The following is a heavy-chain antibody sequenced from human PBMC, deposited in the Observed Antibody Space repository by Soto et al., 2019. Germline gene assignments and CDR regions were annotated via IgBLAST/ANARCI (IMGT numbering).Heavy chain of an antibody. V-gene: IGHV4-30-2*01. CDR3: ARVRINMVRGVMAEYFDY. CDR2: IYHSGST. D-gene: IGHD3-10*01. J-gene: IGHJ4*02. CDR1: GGSISSGGYS. Sequence: SETLSLTCAVSGGSISSGGYSWSWIRQPPGKGLEWIGYIYHSGSTYYNPSLKSRVTISVDRSKNQFSLKLSSVTAADTAVYYCARVRINMVRGVMAEYFDYWGQGTLVTVSS.